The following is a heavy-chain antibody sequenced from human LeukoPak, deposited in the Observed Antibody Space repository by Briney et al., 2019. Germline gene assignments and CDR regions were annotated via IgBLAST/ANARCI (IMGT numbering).Heavy chain of an antibody. D-gene: IGHD1-26*01. CDR1: GGSISSSSYY. CDR2: IYYSGST. CDR3: ASIKWELLRSLHYFDY. V-gene: IGHV4-39*01. J-gene: IGHJ4*02. Sequence: SSETLSLTCTVSGGSISSSSYYWGWIRQPPGKGLEWIGSIYYSGSTYYNPSLKSRVTISVDTSKNQFSLKLSSVTAADTAVYYCASIKWELLRSLHYFDYWGQGTLVTVSS.